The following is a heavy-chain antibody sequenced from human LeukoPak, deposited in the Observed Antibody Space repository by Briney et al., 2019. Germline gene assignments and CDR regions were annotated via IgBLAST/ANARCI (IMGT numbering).Heavy chain of an antibody. V-gene: IGHV3-53*01. CDR1: GFTVSSNY. CDR2: IYSGGSI. D-gene: IGHD6-19*01. Sequence: GGSLRLSCAASGFTVSSNYMSWVRQAPGKGLEWVSVIYSGGSIYYADSVKGRFTISRDNSKNTLYLQMNSLRAEDTAVYYCARDSSGWHPGGAFDIWGQGTMVTVSS. J-gene: IGHJ3*02. CDR3: ARDSSGWHPGGAFDI.